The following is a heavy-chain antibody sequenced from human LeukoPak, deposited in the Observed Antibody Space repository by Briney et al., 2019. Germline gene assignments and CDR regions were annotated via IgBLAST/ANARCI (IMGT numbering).Heavy chain of an antibody. V-gene: IGHV3-23*01. CDR2: LSGSGDTT. CDR3: AKDPNNYYFDY. CDR1: GFTFSSYA. Sequence: PGGSLRLSCAASGFTFSSYAVSWVRQAPGKGLEWVSALSGSGDTTYYADSVNGRFTISRDNSKNTLYLQMNSLRAEDTAVYYCAKDPNNYYFDYWGQGTLVTVSS. J-gene: IGHJ4*02.